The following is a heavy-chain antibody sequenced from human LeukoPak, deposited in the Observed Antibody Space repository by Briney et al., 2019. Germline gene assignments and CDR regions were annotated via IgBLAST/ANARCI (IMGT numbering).Heavy chain of an antibody. CDR2: MFSGGGT. J-gene: IGHJ4*02. V-gene: IGHV3-66*01. CDR3: ARDPSPYYSDYGH. Sequence: GSLRLSCAASGVSVSASYMSWVRQAPGKGLEWVSIMFSGGGTDYADSVKGRFTISRDTSKNTVYLQLNSLGTEDTAVYYCARDPSPYYSDYGHWGQGTLVTASS. D-gene: IGHD4-11*01. CDR1: GVSVSASY.